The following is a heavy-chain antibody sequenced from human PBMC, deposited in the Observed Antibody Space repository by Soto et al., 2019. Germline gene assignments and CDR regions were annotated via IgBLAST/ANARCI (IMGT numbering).Heavy chain of an antibody. CDR3: ARGAPKASVDY. V-gene: IGHV4-34*01. CDR2: INHSGST. CDR1: GGSFVGYY. J-gene: IGHJ4*02. Sequence: SQIMSVTCAVDGGSFVGYYWSWIRQTPGKGLEWIGEINHSGSTNYNPSLKSRVTISVDTSKNQFSLKLSSVTAADTAVYYCARGAPKASVDYWGQGTLVTVSS.